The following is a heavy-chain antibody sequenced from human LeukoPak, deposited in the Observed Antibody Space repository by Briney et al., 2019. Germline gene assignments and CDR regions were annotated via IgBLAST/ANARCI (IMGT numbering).Heavy chain of an antibody. Sequence: ASVKVSCKASGYTFNSYAVNWVRQAPGQGLEWMGWINTNTGNPTYAQGFTGRFVFSLDTSVSTAYLQISSLEAEDTAVYYCAREEYSYGQYYFDYWGQGTLVTVSS. CDR3: AREEYSYGQYYFDY. D-gene: IGHD5-18*01. CDR1: GYTFNSYA. V-gene: IGHV7-4-1*02. CDR2: INTNTGNP. J-gene: IGHJ4*02.